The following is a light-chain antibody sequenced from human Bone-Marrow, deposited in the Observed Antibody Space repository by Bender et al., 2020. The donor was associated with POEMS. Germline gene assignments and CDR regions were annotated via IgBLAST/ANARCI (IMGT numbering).Light chain of an antibody. CDR1: SSNIGAHA. V-gene: IGLV1-44*01. CDR3: AVWDDSLNGWV. Sequence: QSVLTQPPSASGTPGQRVTISCSGGSSNIGAHAVNWYQHLPGTAPKLLIYSSHRRPSEVPDRFSGSRSVTSASLAISGLQSEDEAYYYCAVWDDSLNGWVFGGGTKLTVL. J-gene: IGLJ3*02. CDR2: SSH.